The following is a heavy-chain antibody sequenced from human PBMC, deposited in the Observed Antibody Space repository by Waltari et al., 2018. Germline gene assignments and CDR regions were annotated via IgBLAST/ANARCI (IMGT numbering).Heavy chain of an antibody. CDR1: GVSITSSDYY. CDR3: ARQSHSFYYHTNGYFWHGFDV. D-gene: IGHD3-22*01. CDR2: IYYDDIT. Sequence: QVQLQESGPGLAKPSETLSLTCTVSGVSITSSDYYWGWVRQPPGKALEWVGTIYYDDITDYNPSLRSRVTISLDTSKNEFSLTLSSVTAADTALFFCARQSHSFYYHTNGYFWHGFDVWGPGAMVTVSS. V-gene: IGHV4-39*01. J-gene: IGHJ3*01.